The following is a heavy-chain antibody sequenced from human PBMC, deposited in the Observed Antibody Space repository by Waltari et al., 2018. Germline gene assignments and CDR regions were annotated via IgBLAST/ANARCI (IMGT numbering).Heavy chain of an antibody. CDR3: ATKGVVLPATFDY. J-gene: IGHJ4*02. D-gene: IGHD2-15*01. Sequence: QVQLVQSGAELRAPGASVKVSCQASGYSFTGTLIHWVRQAPGQGLEWMGWINPNSGITNYAQKFQGRVTMTRDTSISTAYVELSSLRIDDTAVYYCATKGVVLPATFDYWGQGTLVTVSS. V-gene: IGHV1-2*02. CDR1: GYSFTGTL. CDR2: INPNSGIT.